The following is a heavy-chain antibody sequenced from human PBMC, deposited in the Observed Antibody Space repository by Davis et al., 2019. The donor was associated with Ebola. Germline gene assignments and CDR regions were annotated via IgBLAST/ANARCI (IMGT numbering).Heavy chain of an antibody. Sequence: GESLKISCAASGFTFSKYWMTWVRQAPGKGLEWVGNIKEDGSEIHYVDSVKGRFTISRDNAENSLFLQMNSLRVEDTSMYYCYPYYYNGKTKISHFEDWGQGTRVTVSS. CDR1: GFTFSKYW. D-gene: IGHD3-10*01. V-gene: IGHV3-7*01. CDR3: YPYYYNGKTKISHFED. CDR2: IKEDGSEI. J-gene: IGHJ4*02.